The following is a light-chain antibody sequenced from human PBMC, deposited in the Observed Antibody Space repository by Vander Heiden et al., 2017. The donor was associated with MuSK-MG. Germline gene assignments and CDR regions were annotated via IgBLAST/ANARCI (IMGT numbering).Light chain of an antibody. J-gene: IGKJ3*01. CDR1: QAISSA. CDR2: DAS. V-gene: IGKV1-13*02. Sequence: AIQLTQSPSSLSASVGDRVTITCRASQAISSALAWYQLRPGKVPKLLIHDASSFESGVPSRFSGSGSGTDFTLTISSLQPEDSATYYCQQFNSYPVTFGHGTKVDIK. CDR3: QQFNSYPVT.